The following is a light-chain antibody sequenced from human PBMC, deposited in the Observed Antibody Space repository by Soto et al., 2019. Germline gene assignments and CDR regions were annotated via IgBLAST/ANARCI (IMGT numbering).Light chain of an antibody. V-gene: IGKV3-20*01. J-gene: IGKJ1*01. CDR1: QSVSASY. Sequence: EIVLTQSPGTLSLSPGERATLSCRASQSVSASYLAWYQKKPGQAPRLLIYGASSRATGVPDRFSGSGSGTEFTLTISRLEPEDFTVYYCHHYETFGQGTKVDIK. CDR2: GAS. CDR3: HHYET.